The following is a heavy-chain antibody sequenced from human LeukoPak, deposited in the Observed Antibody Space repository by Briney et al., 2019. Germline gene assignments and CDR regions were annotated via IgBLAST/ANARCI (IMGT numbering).Heavy chain of an antibody. D-gene: IGHD6-19*01. J-gene: IGHJ4*02. V-gene: IGHV3-23*01. Sequence: GVSLRLFCAASGFTVRSYAMSWVRQARGKGLEWVSAISGSGGSTYYADSVKGRFTISRDNSKNTLYLQMNSLRAEDTAVYYCAKFYSSGWYYFDYWGQGTLVTVSS. CDR1: GFTVRSYA. CDR3: AKFYSSGWYYFDY. CDR2: ISGSGGST.